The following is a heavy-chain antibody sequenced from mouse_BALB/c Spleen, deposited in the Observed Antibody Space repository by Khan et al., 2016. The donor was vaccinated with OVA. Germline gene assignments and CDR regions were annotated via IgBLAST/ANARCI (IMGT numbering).Heavy chain of an antibody. CDR1: GFTFSSYG. J-gene: IGHJ2*01. CDR2: ISGDSNTI. Sequence: EVELVESGGGLVQPGGSRKLSCAASGFTFSSYGMHWVRQAPEKGLEWVAYISGDSNTIYYADTVKGRFTLSRDNPKTTLFLQMTSLMSEDTAMYYCATSYYYGYYFDYWGPGTTLTVSS. CDR3: ATSYYYGYYFDY. D-gene: IGHD1-1*01. V-gene: IGHV5-17*02.